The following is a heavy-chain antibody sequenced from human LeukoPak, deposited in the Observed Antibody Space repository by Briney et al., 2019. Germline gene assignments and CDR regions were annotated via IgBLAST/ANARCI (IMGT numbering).Heavy chain of an antibody. CDR2: IYSGGST. Sequence: GGSLRLSCAASGFTVSSNYMSWVRQAPGKGLEWVSVIYSGGSTYYADSVKGRFTISRDNSKNTLYLQMNSLRAEDTAVYYCARDVGDRSGWYYYYYYMDVWGKGTTVTVSS. V-gene: IGHV3-53*01. D-gene: IGHD6-19*01. J-gene: IGHJ6*03. CDR3: ARDVGDRSGWYYYYYYMDV. CDR1: GFTVSSNY.